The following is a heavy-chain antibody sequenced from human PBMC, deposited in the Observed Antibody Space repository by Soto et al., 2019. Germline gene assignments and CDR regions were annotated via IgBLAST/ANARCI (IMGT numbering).Heavy chain of an antibody. V-gene: IGHV4-39*01. CDR1: GDSISSSSYY. CDR3: ARALLVVTAIPSYYYYGMDV. D-gene: IGHD2-21*02. J-gene: IGHJ6*02. CDR2: VYSSGST. Sequence: SDTLSLTCTVSGDSISSSSYYWGWIRQPPGKGLEWIASVYSSGSTYYNPSLKSRVTMSVDTSMNQFSLKVTSVTAADMSVYYCARALLVVTAIPSYYYYGMDVWGQGTTVTVSS.